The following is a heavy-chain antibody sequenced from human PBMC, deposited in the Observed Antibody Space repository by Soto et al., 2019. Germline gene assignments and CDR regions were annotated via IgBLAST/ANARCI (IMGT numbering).Heavy chain of an antibody. CDR3: TRDPPDYYYGMDV. CDR1: GFTCGDYA. Sequence: SLRLCCTVSGFTCGDYAMSWFRQAPGKGLEWVGFIRSKAYGGTTEYAASVKGRFTISRDDSKSIAYLQMNSLKTEDTAVYYCTRDPPDYYYGMDVWGQGTTVTVSS. CDR2: IRSKAYGGTT. V-gene: IGHV3-49*03. J-gene: IGHJ6*02.